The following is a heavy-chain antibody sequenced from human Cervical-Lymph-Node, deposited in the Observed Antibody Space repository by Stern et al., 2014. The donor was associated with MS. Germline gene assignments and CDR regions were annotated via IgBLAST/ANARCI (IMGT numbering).Heavy chain of an antibody. J-gene: IGHJ4*02. CDR1: GYTFPSYG. CDR3: AREGSGSYPLDY. D-gene: IGHD1-26*01. Sequence: VPLVESGAEVKKPGASVKVSCKASGYTFPSYGISWVRQAPGQGLECMGWISAYNGNTNDAQKLQGRVTMTTDTSTSTAYRELRSLRSDDTAVYYCAREGSGSYPLDYWGQGTLVTVSS. CDR2: ISAYNGNT. V-gene: IGHV1-18*04.